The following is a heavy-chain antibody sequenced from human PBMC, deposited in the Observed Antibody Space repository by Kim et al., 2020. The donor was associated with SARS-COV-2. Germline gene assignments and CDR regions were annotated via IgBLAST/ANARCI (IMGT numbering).Heavy chain of an antibody. CDR2: IIPIFGTA. V-gene: IGHV1-69*13. D-gene: IGHD3-22*01. CDR3: ASRTYDSSGYYITYYFDY. CDR1: GGTFSSYA. Sequence: SVKVSCKASGGTFSSYAISWVRQAPGQGLEWMGGIIPIFGTANYAQKFQGRVTITADESTSTAYMELSSLRSEDTAVYYCASRTYDSSGYYITYYFDYWGQGTLVTVSS. J-gene: IGHJ4*02.